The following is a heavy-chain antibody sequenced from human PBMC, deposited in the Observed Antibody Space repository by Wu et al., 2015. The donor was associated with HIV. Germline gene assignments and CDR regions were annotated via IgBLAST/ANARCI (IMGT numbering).Heavy chain of an antibody. CDR2: ISAYNGNT. CDR3: ARVAPYYDILTGYRMGAFDI. D-gene: IGHD3-9*01. Sequence: QVQLVQSGAELKKPGSSVKISCKASGGIFSNFGISWVRQAPGQGLEWMGWISAYNGNTNYAQKLQGRVTMTTDTSTSTAYMELRSLRSDDTAVYYCARVAPYYDILTGYRMGAFDIWGQGTMVTVSS. V-gene: IGHV1-18*01. J-gene: IGHJ3*02. CDR1: GGIFSNFG.